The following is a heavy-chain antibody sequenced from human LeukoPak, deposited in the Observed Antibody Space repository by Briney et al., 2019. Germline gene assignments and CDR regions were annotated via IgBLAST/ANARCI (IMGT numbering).Heavy chain of an antibody. J-gene: IGHJ3*02. D-gene: IGHD6-6*01. CDR3: ARGRPGGTRPDGAFDI. V-gene: IGHV4-59*01. CDR2: IYYSGST. CDR1: GGSISSYY. Sequence: SETLSLTCTVSGGSISSYYWSWIRQPPGKGLEWIGYIYYSGSTNYNPSLKSRVTISVDTSKNQFSLKLSSVTAADTAVYYCARGRPGGTRPDGAFDIWGQGTMVTVSS.